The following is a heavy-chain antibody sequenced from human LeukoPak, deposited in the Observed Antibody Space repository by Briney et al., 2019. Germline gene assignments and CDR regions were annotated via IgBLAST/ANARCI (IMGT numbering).Heavy chain of an antibody. CDR3: ARGGRFVVVPAAIDEARPAYYYYYMDV. CDR2: IYYSGTT. V-gene: IGHV4-59*01. CDR1: GGSISSYY. J-gene: IGHJ6*03. Sequence: SETLSLTCTVSGGSISSYYWSWIRQPPEKGLEWIGYIYYSGTTYYNPSLKSRVTISLDTSKNKFSLNLTSVNVADTAVYYCARGGRFVVVPAAIDEARPAYYYYYMDVWGKGTTVTVSS. D-gene: IGHD2-2*02.